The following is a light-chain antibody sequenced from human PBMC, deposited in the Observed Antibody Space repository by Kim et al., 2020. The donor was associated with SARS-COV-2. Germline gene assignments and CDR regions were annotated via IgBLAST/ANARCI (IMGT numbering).Light chain of an antibody. CDR1: SSNIGSNY. J-gene: IGLJ3*02. Sequence: RVTISWSGSSSNIGSNYVYWYQQLPGTAPKLLIYRNNQRPSGVPDRFSGSKSGTSASLAISGLRSEDEADYYCAAWDDSLSGPRVFGGGTQLTVL. CDR2: RNN. CDR3: AAWDDSLSGPRV. V-gene: IGLV1-47*01.